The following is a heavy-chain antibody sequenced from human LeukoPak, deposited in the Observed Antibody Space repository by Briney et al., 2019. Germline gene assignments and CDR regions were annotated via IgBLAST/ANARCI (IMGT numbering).Heavy chain of an antibody. D-gene: IGHD3-3*01. V-gene: IGHV3-30*01. CDR1: GFTFSSYA. CDR3: ARGLYYDFWSGYSGFDY. J-gene: IGHJ4*02. CDR2: ISYDGSNK. Sequence: PGGSLRLSCAASGFTFSSYAMHWVRQAPGKGLEWVAVISYDGSNKYYADSVKGRFTISRDNSKNTLYLQMNSLRAEDTAVYYCARGLYYDFWSGYSGFDYWGQGTLDTVSS.